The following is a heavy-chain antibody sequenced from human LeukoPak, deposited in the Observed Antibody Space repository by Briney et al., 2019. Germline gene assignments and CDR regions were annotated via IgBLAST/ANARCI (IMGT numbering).Heavy chain of an antibody. CDR1: GFTFSNYA. V-gene: IGHV3-30*04. Sequence: GGSLRLSCAASGFTFSNYAMHWVRQAPGKGLEWVAVISYDGSKKYYADSVKGRFTISRDNSKNTLYLQMDSLRAEETAVYYCARDFVSPDYYYYMDVWGKGTTVTVSS. D-gene: IGHD2-15*01. CDR3: ARDFVSPDYYYYMDV. CDR2: ISYDGSKK. J-gene: IGHJ6*03.